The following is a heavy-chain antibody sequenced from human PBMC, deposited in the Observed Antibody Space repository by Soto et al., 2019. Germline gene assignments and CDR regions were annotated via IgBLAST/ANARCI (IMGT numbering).Heavy chain of an antibody. D-gene: IGHD2-15*01. CDR3: AKILSCSGGSCYPRKLSNFDY. CDR1: GFTFSSYG. J-gene: IGHJ4*02. V-gene: IGHV3-30*18. Sequence: QVQLVESGGGGVQPGRSLRLSCAASGFTFSSYGMHWVRLAPGKGLEWEAVISYDGSNKYYADSVKGRFTISRDNSKNTLYLQMNSLRAEDTAVYYCAKILSCSGGSCYPRKLSNFDYWGQGTLVTVSS. CDR2: ISYDGSNK.